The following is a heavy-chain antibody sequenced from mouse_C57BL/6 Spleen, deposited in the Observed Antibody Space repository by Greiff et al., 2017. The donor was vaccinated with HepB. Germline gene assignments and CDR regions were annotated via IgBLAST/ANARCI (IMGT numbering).Heavy chain of an antibody. Sequence: QVQLQQSGAELVKPGASVKISCKASGYAFSSYWMNWVKQRPGKGLEWIGQIYPGDGDTNYNGKFKGKATLTADKSSSTAYMQLSSLTSEDSAVYFCARRDYGSSYSYAMDYWGQGTSGTVSS. D-gene: IGHD1-1*01. V-gene: IGHV1-80*01. J-gene: IGHJ4*01. CDR3: ARRDYGSSYSYAMDY. CDR1: GYAFSSYW. CDR2: IYPGDGDT.